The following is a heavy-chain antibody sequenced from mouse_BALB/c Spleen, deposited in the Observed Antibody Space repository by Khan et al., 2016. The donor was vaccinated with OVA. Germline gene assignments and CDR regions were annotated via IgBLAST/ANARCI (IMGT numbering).Heavy chain of an antibody. J-gene: IGHJ4*01. CDR2: INSNTGEA. Sequence: QIQLVQSGPELKKPGETVKISCKASGYTFTNYGMNWVKQAPGKGLKWMGWINSNTGEATYADDFKGRFAISLETSASTAYLQIKKLKNEDTATYFCVRGGRRAMDYWGQGTSVTVSS. D-gene: IGHD3-3*01. CDR3: VRGGRRAMDY. CDR1: GYTFTNYG. V-gene: IGHV9-3-1*01.